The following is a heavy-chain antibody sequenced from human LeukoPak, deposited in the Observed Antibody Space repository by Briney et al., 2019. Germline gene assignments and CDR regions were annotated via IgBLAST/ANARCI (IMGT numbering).Heavy chain of an antibody. Sequence: PGGSLRLSCAASGFTFTSYTMHWVRQAPGKGLEWVSLITWDGSYTYYADSVKGRFTISRDNSKNSLYLQMNSLRTEDTALYYCATERSRYFDYWGQGTLVT. CDR1: GFTFTSYT. J-gene: IGHJ4*02. D-gene: IGHD3-16*01. CDR2: ITWDGSYT. V-gene: IGHV3-43*01. CDR3: ATERSRYFDY.